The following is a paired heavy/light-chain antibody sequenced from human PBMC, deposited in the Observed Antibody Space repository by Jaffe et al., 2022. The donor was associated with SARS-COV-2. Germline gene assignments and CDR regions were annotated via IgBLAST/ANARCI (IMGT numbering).Light chain of an antibody. Sequence: IVMTQAPLSSAVTLGQPASISCRSSQSLEHNDGNTYLSWLHQRPGQPPRLLIYKISKKFSGVPDRFSGSGAGTEFTLKISRVEAEDVGVYYCMQATQLITFGQGTKLEIK. CDR3: MQATQLIT. CDR2: KIS. J-gene: IGKJ2*01. V-gene: IGKV2-24*01. CDR1: QSLEHNDGNTY.
Heavy chain of an antibody. J-gene: IGHJ4*02. D-gene: IGHD6-13*01. V-gene: IGHV3-7*04. CDR1: GFTFSPYW. CDR2: MNRDGSET. CDR3: ARGQQGTLDS. Sequence: EVLLVESGGGSVQPGGSLRLSCAASGFTFSPYWMTWVRQAPGKGLEWVATMNRDGSETYYVDSAKGRFTISRDNTENFLFLQMNSLRGDDTAVYYCARGQQGTLDSWGQGTLVTISS.